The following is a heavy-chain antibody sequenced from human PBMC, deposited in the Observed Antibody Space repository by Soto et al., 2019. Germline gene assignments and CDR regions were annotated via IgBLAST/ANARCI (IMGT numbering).Heavy chain of an antibody. Sequence: SETLSLTCTVSGGSISSHYWSWIRQPAGKGLEWIGRIYLSGNTKINPSLKNRVTMSVDASKNQFSLTLKSVTAADTAIYYCAKELKPYNSGWYFALSGGQGTLVTSPQ. CDR2: IYLSGNT. D-gene: IGHD6-19*01. J-gene: IGHJ4*02. CDR1: GGSISSHY. V-gene: IGHV4-4*07. CDR3: AKELKPYNSGWYFALS.